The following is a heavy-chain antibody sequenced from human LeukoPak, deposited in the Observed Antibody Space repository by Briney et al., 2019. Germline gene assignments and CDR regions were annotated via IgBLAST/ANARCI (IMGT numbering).Heavy chain of an antibody. CDR3: ARLVPAARGGGGYFDY. CDR1: GGTFSSYA. Sequence: ASVKVSCKASGGTFSSYAISWVRQAPGQGLEWMGGIIPIFGTANYAQKFQGRVTITTDESTSTAYMELSSPRSEDTAVYYCARLVPAARGGGGYFDYWGQGTLVTVSS. CDR2: IIPIFGTA. V-gene: IGHV1-69*05. D-gene: IGHD2-2*01. J-gene: IGHJ4*02.